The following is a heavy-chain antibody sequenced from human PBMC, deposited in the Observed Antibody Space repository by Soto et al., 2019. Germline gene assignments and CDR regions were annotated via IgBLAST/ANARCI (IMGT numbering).Heavy chain of an antibody. CDR1: GYTFTSYG. Sequence: QVQLVQSGAEVKKPGASVKVSCKTSGYTFTSYGISWVRQAPGQGLEWMGWITAYNGNTNYTQKLQGRVTMTTDTSTSTAYMELRSLRSDDTAVYYCARDGLQGYQLLYYYYSGMEVWGQGTTVTVSS. CDR2: ITAYNGNT. V-gene: IGHV1-18*04. J-gene: IGHJ6*02. D-gene: IGHD2-2*02. CDR3: ARDGLQGYQLLYYYYSGMEV.